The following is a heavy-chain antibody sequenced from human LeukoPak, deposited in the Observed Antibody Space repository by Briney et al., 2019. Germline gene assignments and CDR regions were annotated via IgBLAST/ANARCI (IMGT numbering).Heavy chain of an antibody. Sequence: ASVKVSCKASGYAFTSYATHWVRQAPGQRLEWMGWINAGNGNTKYSQKFQERVTITRDMSTSTAYMELSSLRSEDAAVYYCAALYCGGDCSVYWGQGTLVTVSS. CDR3: AALYCGGDCSVY. CDR2: INAGNGNT. J-gene: IGHJ4*02. D-gene: IGHD2-21*02. V-gene: IGHV1-3*01. CDR1: GYAFTSYA.